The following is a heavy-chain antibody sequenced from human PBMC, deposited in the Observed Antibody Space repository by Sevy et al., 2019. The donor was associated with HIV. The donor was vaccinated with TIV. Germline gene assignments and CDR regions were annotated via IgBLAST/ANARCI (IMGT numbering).Heavy chain of an antibody. CDR1: GFTFGDYA. J-gene: IGHJ4*02. Sequence: GGSLRLSCTASGFTFGDYAMSWFRQAPGKGLEWVGFIRSKAYGGTTEYAASVKGRFTISRDDSKSIAYLQMTSLKTEDTAVYYCTRGSRDYDFWSGYYAGMGYYFDYWGQGTLVTVSS. D-gene: IGHD3-3*01. CDR3: TRGSRDYDFWSGYYAGMGYYFDY. CDR2: IRSKAYGGTT. V-gene: IGHV3-49*03.